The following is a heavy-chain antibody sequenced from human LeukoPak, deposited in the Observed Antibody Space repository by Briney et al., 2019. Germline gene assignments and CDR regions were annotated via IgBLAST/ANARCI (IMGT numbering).Heavy chain of an antibody. D-gene: IGHD6-13*01. J-gene: IGHJ4*02. CDR3: ARDDQYSSSWYFDY. Sequence: ASVKVSCKASGYTFTSDGISWVRQAPGQGLEWMGWISAYNGNTNYAQKLQGRVTMTTDTSTSTAYMELRSLRSDDTAVYYCARDDQYSSSWYFDYWGQGTLVTVSS. CDR2: ISAYNGNT. CDR1: GYTFTSDG. V-gene: IGHV1-18*01.